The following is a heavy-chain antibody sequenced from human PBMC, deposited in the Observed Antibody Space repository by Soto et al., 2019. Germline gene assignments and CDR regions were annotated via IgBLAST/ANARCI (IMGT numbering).Heavy chain of an antibody. D-gene: IGHD5-12*01. Sequence: XTLSLPGTVSGRTLSINSDFWYLACIRQPPGKGLEWIGSIDNGVNTYYNPPLKSRVIISAYTSKNQFSLILNSVTAADTAVYYCVKRSLLVATTWGQGILVTV. CDR3: VKRSLLVATT. CDR1: GRTLSINSDF. J-gene: IGHJ4*02. V-gene: IGHV4-39*01. CDR2: IDNGVNT.